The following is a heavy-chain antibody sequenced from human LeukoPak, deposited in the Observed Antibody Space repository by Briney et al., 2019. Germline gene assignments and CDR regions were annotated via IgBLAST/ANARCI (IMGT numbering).Heavy chain of an antibody. Sequence: GRSLRLSCAASGFTFSSYSMNWVRQAPGKGLEWVSYISSSSSTIYYADSVKGRFTISRDNAKNSLYLQMNSLRAEDTAVYYCARDLRDYDYVWGSYRPLDYWSQGTLVTVSS. CDR1: GFTFSSYS. D-gene: IGHD3-16*02. V-gene: IGHV3-48*01. CDR3: ARDLRDYDYVWGSYRPLDY. CDR2: ISSSSSTI. J-gene: IGHJ4*02.